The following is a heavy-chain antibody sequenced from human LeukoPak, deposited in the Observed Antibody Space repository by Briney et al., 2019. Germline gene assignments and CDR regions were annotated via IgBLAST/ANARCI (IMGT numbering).Heavy chain of an antibody. V-gene: IGHV3-7*05. CDR3: ARSMVRGVPGPAEGFDP. CDR2: IKQDGSEK. CDR1: GFTFSSYW. J-gene: IGHJ5*02. Sequence: GGSLRLSCAASGFTFSSYWMSWVRQAPGKELEWVANIKQDGSEKYYVDSVKGRFTISRDNAKNSLYLQMNSLRAEDTAVYYCARSMVRGVPGPAEGFDPWGQGTLVTVYS. D-gene: IGHD3-10*01.